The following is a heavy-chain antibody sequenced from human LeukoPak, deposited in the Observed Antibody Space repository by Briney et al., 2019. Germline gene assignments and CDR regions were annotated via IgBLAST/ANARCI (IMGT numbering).Heavy chain of an antibody. CDR3: ARDLTFYYESSTYALDL. V-gene: IGHV3-48*01. J-gene: IGHJ5*02. Sequence: GGSLRLSCVASGFTFSSYSMSWVRQAPEKGLEWVSYISSGTSTVLYADSVKGRFTISRDNAKNSLYLQMNSLRAEDTAVYYCARDLTFYYESSTYALDLRGQGALVTVSS. CDR2: ISSGTSTV. CDR1: GFTFSSYS. D-gene: IGHD3-22*01.